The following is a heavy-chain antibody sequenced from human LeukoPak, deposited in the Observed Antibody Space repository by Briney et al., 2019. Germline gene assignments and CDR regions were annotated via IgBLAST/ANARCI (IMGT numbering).Heavy chain of an antibody. CDR2: INHRGGT. D-gene: IGHD5-24*01. Sequence: SETLSLTCAVYGGSFSGYYWSWIRQPPGKGLEWIGEINHRGGTNYNPSLKSRVTMSVDTSTNQFSLKLISVTAADTAVYYCASGTEGDGYNLDYWGQGTLVTVSS. CDR3: ASGTEGDGYNLDY. CDR1: GGSFSGYY. J-gene: IGHJ4*02. V-gene: IGHV4-34*01.